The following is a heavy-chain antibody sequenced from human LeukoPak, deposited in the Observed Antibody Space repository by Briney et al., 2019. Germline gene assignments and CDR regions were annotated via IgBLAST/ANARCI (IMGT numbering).Heavy chain of an antibody. V-gene: IGHV1-69*05. Sequence: GASVKVSCKACRGTFSSYAISWVRQAPGQGLEWMGGIIPIFGTANYAQKFQGRVTITTDESTSTAYMELSSLRSEDTAVYYCASCSGGSDDAFDIWGQGTMVTVSS. CDR2: IIPIFGTA. D-gene: IGHD2-15*01. J-gene: IGHJ3*02. CDR3: ASCSGGSDDAFDI. CDR1: RGTFSSYA.